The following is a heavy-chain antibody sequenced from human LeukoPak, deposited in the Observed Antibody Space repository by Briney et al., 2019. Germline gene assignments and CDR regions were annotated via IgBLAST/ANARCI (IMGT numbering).Heavy chain of an antibody. Sequence: GGSLRLSCAASGFTFSSYSMNWVRQAPGKGLEWVSSISSSSSYIYYADSVKGRFTISRDNAKNSLYLQMNSLRAEDTAVYYCARDLGYCGSTSCYSYYYGMDVWGQGTTVTVSS. CDR2: ISSSSSYI. D-gene: IGHD2-2*01. CDR1: GFTFSSYS. V-gene: IGHV3-21*01. CDR3: ARDLGYCGSTSCYSYYYGMDV. J-gene: IGHJ6*02.